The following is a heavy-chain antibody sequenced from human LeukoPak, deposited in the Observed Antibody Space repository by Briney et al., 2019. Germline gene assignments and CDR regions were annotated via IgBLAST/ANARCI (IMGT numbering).Heavy chain of an antibody. V-gene: IGHV3-23*01. CDR3: ASDAYGSGSYSLHY. D-gene: IGHD3-10*01. CDR1: GFTFSSYA. J-gene: IGHJ4*02. CDR2: ISGSGGST. Sequence: GGSLRLSCAASGFTFSSYAMSWVRKAPGRGLEWVSAISGSGGSTYYADSVKGRFTISRDNSKNTLYLQMNSLRAEDTAVYYCASDAYGSGSYSLHYWGQGTLVTVSS.